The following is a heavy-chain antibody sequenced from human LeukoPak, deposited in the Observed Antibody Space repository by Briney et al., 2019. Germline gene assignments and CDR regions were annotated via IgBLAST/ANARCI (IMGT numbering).Heavy chain of an antibody. D-gene: IGHD3-10*01. CDR1: GFTFGDFA. V-gene: IGHV3-49*04. CDR3: TREGIQGFGELLGVY. J-gene: IGHJ4*02. Sequence: GGSLRLSCKVSGFTFGDFAMSWVRQAPGKGPEWVGYTRSKAYGGTTHYAASVKGRFTISGDDSKNIAYLQMDSLKTEDTGVYYCTREGIQGFGELLGVYWGLGTLVTVSS. CDR2: TRSKAYGGTT.